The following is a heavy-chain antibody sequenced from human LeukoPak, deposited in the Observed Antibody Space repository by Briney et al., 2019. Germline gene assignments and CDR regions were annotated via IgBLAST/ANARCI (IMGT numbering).Heavy chain of an antibody. CDR2: ISGSGGST. CDR3: AKLMGDYYDSSGYYYGAAGAFDI. V-gene: IGHV3-23*01. J-gene: IGHJ3*02. D-gene: IGHD3-22*01. Sequence: ETLSLTCTVSGGSISSYYWSWIRQAPGKGLEWVSAISGSGGSTYYADSVKGRFTISRDNSKNTLYLQMNSLRAEDTAVYYCAKLMGDYYDSSGYYYGAAGAFDIWGQGTMVTVSS. CDR1: GGSISSYY.